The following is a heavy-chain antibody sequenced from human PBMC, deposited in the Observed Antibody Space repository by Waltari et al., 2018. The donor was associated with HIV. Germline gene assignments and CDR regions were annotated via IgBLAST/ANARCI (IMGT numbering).Heavy chain of an antibody. J-gene: IGHJ4*02. CDR3: ARSKHSGDLYYFDY. D-gene: IGHD3-10*01. Sequence: QVQLLESCPGLVKPSETLSLTCTVSVGSISRYYWSWLRQPPGKGLEWIGYLYYCGSTNYNPSLKSRVTISVDTSKNQFSLKLSSVTAADTAVYYCARSKHSGDLYYFDYWGQGTLVTVSS. V-gene: IGHV4-59*01. CDR2: LYYCGST. CDR1: VGSISRYY.